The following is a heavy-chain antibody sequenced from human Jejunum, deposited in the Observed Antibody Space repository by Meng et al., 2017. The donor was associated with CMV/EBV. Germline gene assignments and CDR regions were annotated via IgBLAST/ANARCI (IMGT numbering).Heavy chain of an antibody. CDR3: AKDRGGIYYHYYGNDFDY. V-gene: IGHV3-30*02. CDR2: IRYDGSNE. J-gene: IGHJ4*02. D-gene: IGHD4-11*01. Sequence: SSFGMQWVRQAPGKGLEWVTFIRYDGSNEYYADSVKGRFTISRDDSKNTLYLEMNSLRPDDTAIYYCAKDRGGIYYHYYGNDFDYWGQGTLVTVSS. CDR1: SSFG.